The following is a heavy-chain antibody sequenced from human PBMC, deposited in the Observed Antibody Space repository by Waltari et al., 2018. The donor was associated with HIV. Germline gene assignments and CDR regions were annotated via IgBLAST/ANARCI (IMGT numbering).Heavy chain of an antibody. V-gene: IGHV4-34*01. CDR3: AREHYYDSSGYYPMFDY. J-gene: IGHJ4*02. CDR1: GGSFSGYY. CDR2: INHSGST. D-gene: IGHD3-22*01. Sequence: QVQLQQWGAGLLKPSETLSLTCAVYGGSFSGYYWSWIRQPPGKGLEWIGEINHSGSTNYNPSLKSRVTISVDTSKNQFSLKLSSVTAADTAVYYCAREHYYDSSGYYPMFDYWGQGTLVTVSS.